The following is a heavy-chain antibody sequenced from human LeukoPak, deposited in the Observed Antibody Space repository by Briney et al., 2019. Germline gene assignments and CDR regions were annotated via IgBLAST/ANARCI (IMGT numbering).Heavy chain of an antibody. D-gene: IGHD3-22*01. V-gene: IGHV1-46*01. J-gene: IGHJ3*02. CDR2: INPNGGST. CDR3: ARGGYYYDSSGYYNAFDI. Sequence: ASVTVSCKASGYTFTSYYMHWVRQAPGQGLEWMGIINPNGGSTTYAQRFQGRVTMTRDTSTSTVYMELSSLRSEDTAVYHCARGGYYYDSSGYYNAFDIWGLGTMVAVSS. CDR1: GYTFTSYY.